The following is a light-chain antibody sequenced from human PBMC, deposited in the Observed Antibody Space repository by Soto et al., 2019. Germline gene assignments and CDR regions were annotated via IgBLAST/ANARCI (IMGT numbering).Light chain of an antibody. V-gene: IGLV2-14*01. CDR2: EVS. CDR1: SSDGGGYNY. J-gene: IGLJ2*01. Sequence: QSALTQPASVSGSPGQSITISCTGTSSDGGGYNYFSWYQHYQGKAPKLMIYEVSNRPSGVSNRFPGSKSGNTASRTISGLQAEDEADDYCSSYTTSSTLVVFGGGTKLTVL. CDR3: SSYTTSSTLVV.